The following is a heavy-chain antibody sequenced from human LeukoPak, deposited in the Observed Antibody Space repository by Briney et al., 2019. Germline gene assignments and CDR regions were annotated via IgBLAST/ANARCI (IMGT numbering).Heavy chain of an antibody. CDR3: ARGWELPPGLFDY. Sequence: GASVNVSCKASGGTFSSYAISWVRQTPGQGLEWMGRIIPILGIANYAQKFQGRVTITADKSTSTAYMELSSLRSEGTAVYYCARGWELPPGLFDYWGQGTLVTVSS. CDR1: GGTFSSYA. CDR2: IIPILGIA. D-gene: IGHD1-26*01. J-gene: IGHJ4*02. V-gene: IGHV1-69*04.